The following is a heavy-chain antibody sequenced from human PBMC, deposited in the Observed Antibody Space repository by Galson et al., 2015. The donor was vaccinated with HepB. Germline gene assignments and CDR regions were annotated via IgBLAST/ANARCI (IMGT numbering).Heavy chain of an antibody. J-gene: IGHJ4*02. Sequence: SVKVSCKASGYMFFTYPIIWVRQAPGQGLEWLEWINTSNKSPTYAHGFTGRFVFSLDMSVSTAYLQINSLQPYDSAVYYCARVPNIFSGRGPVDHWGQGTLVTVSS. CDR2: INTSNKSP. CDR3: ARVPNIFSGRGPVDH. V-gene: IGHV7-4-1*02. CDR1: GYMFFTYP. D-gene: IGHD3-9*01.